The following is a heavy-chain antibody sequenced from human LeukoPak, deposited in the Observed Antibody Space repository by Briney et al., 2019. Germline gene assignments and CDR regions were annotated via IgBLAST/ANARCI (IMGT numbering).Heavy chain of an antibody. CDR2: ISYDGSNE. D-gene: IGHD3/OR15-3a*01. CDR3: AKDLSSGTGRGFDY. J-gene: IGHJ4*02. Sequence: PGGSLRLSCAASGFTFSSYVMHWVRQAPGKGLEWVAIISYDGSNEYYADSVKGRFTISRDNSKNTLYLQMNSLRAADTALYYCAKDLSSGTGRGFDYWGQGTLVTVSS. V-gene: IGHV3-30*04. CDR1: GFTFSSYV.